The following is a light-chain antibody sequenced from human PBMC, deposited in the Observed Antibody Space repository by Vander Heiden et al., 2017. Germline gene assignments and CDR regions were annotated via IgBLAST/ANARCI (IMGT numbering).Light chain of an antibody. J-gene: IGLJ3*02. V-gene: IGLV1-47*01. CDR1: SSNIGSNY. CDR3: AAWDDSLSGWV. Sequence: QSVLTQPPSASGTPGQRVTISCSGSSSNIGSNYVYWYQQLPGTAPKLLIYRNNQRPSGAPDRFSGSKSGTSASLAISGLRSEDEADYYCAAWDDSLSGWVFGGGTKLT. CDR2: RNN.